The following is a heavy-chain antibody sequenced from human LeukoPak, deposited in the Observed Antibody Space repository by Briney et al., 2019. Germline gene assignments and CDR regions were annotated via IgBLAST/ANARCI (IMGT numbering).Heavy chain of an antibody. CDR1: GGTFSSYA. CDR2: IIPIFGTA. J-gene: IGHJ3*02. Sequence: SVKVSCKASGGTFSSYAISWVRQAPGQGLEWMGGIIPIFGTANYAQKFQGRVTITADKSTSTAYMELSSLRSEDTAVYYCARAGYSSSWLDAFDIWGQGTMVTVSS. CDR3: ARAGYSSSWLDAFDI. D-gene: IGHD6-13*01. V-gene: IGHV1-69*06.